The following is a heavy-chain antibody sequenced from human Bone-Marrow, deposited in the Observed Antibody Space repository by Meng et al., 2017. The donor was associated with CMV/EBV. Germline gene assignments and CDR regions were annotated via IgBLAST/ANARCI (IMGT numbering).Heavy chain of an antibody. D-gene: IGHD6-6*01. CDR2: IIPIFGTA. J-gene: IGHJ6*02. V-gene: IGHV1-69*05. CDR1: GYTLTELS. Sequence: SVKVSCKVSGYTLTELSMHWVRQAPGQGLEWMGGIIPIFGTANYAQKFQGRVTITTDESTSTAYMELSSLRSEDTAVYYCARGYSSSSSSPYYYYYGMDVWGQGTTVTVSS. CDR3: ARGYSSSSSSPYYYYYGMDV.